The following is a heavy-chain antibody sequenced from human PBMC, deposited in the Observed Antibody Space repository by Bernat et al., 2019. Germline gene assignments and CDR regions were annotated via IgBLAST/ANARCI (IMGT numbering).Heavy chain of an antibody. J-gene: IGHJ6*02. Sequence: EVQLLESGGGLVQPGRSLRLSCAASGFTFDDYAMHWVRQAPGKGLEWVSGISWNSGSIGYADSVKGRFTISRDNAKNSLYLQMNSLRAEDTALYYCAKEAAAGTDHYYYYGMDVWGQGTTVAVSS. D-gene: IGHD6-13*01. CDR3: AKEAAAGTDHYYYYGMDV. V-gene: IGHV3-9*01. CDR1: GFTFDDYA. CDR2: ISWNSGSI.